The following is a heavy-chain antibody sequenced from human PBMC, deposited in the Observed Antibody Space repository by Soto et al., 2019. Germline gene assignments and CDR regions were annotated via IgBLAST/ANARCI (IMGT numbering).Heavy chain of an antibody. Sequence: QVQLVQSGAEVKKPGASVKVSCKASGYIFTGYYMHWLRQAPGQGLEWMGWFNPNSGGTKYAQKFQGRVTMTNDTSINTAYMELRNLTSDDTALYYCVRDAWQQSPGDVWGQGTLVTVSS. J-gene: IGHJ4*02. CDR1: GYIFTGYY. CDR2: FNPNSGGT. V-gene: IGHV1-2*02. CDR3: VRDAWQQSPGDV. D-gene: IGHD2-21*01.